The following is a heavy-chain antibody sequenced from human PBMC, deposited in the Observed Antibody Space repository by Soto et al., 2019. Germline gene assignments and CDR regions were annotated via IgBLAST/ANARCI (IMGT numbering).Heavy chain of an antibody. V-gene: IGHV3-73*02. J-gene: IGHJ4*02. CDR1: GFTFSGSA. D-gene: IGHD2-21*01. CDR2: IRRKAKSYAT. Sequence: EVQLVESGGGLVQPGGSLKLSCAASGFTFSGSAMHWVRQASGKGLEWVGQIRRKAKSYATEYVASVKGRFTISRDASKNLAYLQMKSLKTEDTGVYYCTRIFDGSDSFSPDFDFWGQGTLVTVSS. CDR3: TRIFDGSDSFSPDFDF.